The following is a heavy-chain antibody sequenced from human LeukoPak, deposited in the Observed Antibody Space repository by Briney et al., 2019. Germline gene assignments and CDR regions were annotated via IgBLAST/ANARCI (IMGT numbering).Heavy chain of an antibody. Sequence: PGGSLRLSCAASGFTFSSYSMNWVRQAPGKGLEWVSSISSSSYMYYADSVKGRFTISRDNAKNSLYLQMNSLRAEDTAVYYCAKRKDGYTGGESFDYWGQGTLVTVSS. CDR3: AKRKDGYTGGESFDY. J-gene: IGHJ4*02. CDR2: ISSSSYM. V-gene: IGHV3-21*01. D-gene: IGHD5-24*01. CDR1: GFTFSSYS.